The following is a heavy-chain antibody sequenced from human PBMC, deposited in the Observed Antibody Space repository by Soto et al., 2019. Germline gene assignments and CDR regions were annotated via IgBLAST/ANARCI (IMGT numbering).Heavy chain of an antibody. V-gene: IGHV1-18*04. D-gene: IGHD2-15*01. Sequence: QVQLVQSGAQVEKPGASVQVSCKTSGYTFSAHGISWVRQAPGQGLEWMGWVSGYNCKTSSAQKFQDRLTVTTDTSTATAYMELRSLRSGDTARYYGVGASWAPPSKDSVDSWGQGTLVPAS. CDR2: VSGYNCKT. J-gene: IGHJ3*02. CDR1: GYTFSAHG. CDR3: VGASWAPPSKDSVDS.